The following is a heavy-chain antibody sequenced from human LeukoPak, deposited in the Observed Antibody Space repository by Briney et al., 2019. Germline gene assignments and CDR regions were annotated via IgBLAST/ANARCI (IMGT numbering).Heavy chain of an antibody. J-gene: IGHJ5*02. CDR3: ACRDLTTTWSYP. CDR1: GYSFSTYW. D-gene: IGHD1-14*01. V-gene: IGHV5-51*01. CDR2: IYPGDSRT. Sequence: GESLKISCKGIGYSFSTYWIGWVRQLAGKGKEWMGGIYPGDSRTRYNPSFEGQVTISVDKSINTAYLQWVSLKASDSAMYYCACRDLTTTWSYPWGQGTLVTVSS.